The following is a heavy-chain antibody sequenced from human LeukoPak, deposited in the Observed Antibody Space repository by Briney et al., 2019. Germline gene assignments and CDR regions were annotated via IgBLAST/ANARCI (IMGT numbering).Heavy chain of an antibody. CDR1: GHTLTVHY. V-gene: IGHV1-2*04. CDR2: ITLHSGDT. D-gene: IGHD1-1*01. Sequence: ASVKVSCKASGHTLTVHYIHWVRQGPGQGLEWLGWITLHSGDTHYAQKYQGWLTMTSDTSISTGYMELSRLQFDDTAVYYCAREGQLGLDNWGQGTLVTVSS. CDR3: AREGQLGLDN. J-gene: IGHJ1*01.